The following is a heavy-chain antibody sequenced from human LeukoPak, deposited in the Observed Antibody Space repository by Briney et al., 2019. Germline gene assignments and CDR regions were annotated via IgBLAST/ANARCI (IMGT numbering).Heavy chain of an antibody. Sequence: SETLSLTCAVYGGSFSGYYWSWIRQPPGKGLEWIGEINHSGSTNYNPSLKSRVTISVDTSKNQFSLKLSSVTAADTAVYYCARKAVAARVRRFDPWGQGTLVTVSS. D-gene: IGHD6-6*01. CDR3: ARKAVAARVRRFDP. J-gene: IGHJ5*02. CDR1: GGSFSGYY. V-gene: IGHV4-34*01. CDR2: INHSGST.